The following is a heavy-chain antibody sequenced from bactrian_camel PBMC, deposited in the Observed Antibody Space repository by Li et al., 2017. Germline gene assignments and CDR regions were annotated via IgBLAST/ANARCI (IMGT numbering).Heavy chain of an antibody. J-gene: IGHJ4*01. V-gene: IGHV3S53*01. CDR2: VTIGGGT. D-gene: IGHD5*01. Sequence: HVQLVESGGGSVSAGGSLRLSCAASGYDYRPYRQYCMGWFRQAPGKEREGVATVVTIGGGTHYVDSAKGRFTISQDNAKNTLYLQMNSLKPEDTAMYYCAADEYNLGLARSYTYWGQGTQVTVS. CDR1: GYDYRPYRQYC. CDR3: AADEYNLGLARSYTY.